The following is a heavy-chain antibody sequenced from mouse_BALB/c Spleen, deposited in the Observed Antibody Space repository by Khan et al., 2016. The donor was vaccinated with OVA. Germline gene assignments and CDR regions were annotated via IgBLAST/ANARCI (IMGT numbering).Heavy chain of an antibody. CDR1: GFSLTNYG. CDR2: IWSDGTT. CDR3: ARQPYFHYYVMDY. D-gene: IGHD2-10*01. J-gene: IGHJ4*01. V-gene: IGHV2-6-1*01. Sequence: VKLQESGPGLVAPSQSLSITCTISGFSLTNYGVHWVRQPPGKGLEWLVVIWSDGTTTYDSALKSRLTISKDNSKSQVFLKMDSLQTDDTAMYYWARQPYFHYYVMDYWGQGTSVTVSS.